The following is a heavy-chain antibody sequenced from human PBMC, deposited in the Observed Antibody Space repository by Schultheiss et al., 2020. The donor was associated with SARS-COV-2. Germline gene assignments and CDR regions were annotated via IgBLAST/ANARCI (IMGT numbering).Heavy chain of an antibody. D-gene: IGHD3-3*01. Sequence: KVSCKGSGYSFTSYWISWVRQMPGKGLEWMGRIDPSDSYTNYSPSFQGHVTISADKSISTAYLQWSSLKASDTAMYYCARRRVITIFGVAPAGQDAFDIWGQGTMVTVSS. CDR2: IDPSDSYT. V-gene: IGHV5-10-1*01. J-gene: IGHJ3*02. CDR3: ARRRVITIFGVAPAGQDAFDI. CDR1: GYSFTSYW.